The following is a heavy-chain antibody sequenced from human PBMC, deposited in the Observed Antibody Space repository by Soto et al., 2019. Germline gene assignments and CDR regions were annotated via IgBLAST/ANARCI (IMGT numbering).Heavy chain of an antibody. Sequence: GGSLRLSCAASGFSFSTYTMRWVRQAPGKGLEWVSTISSSGADTYYADSVKGRFTISRDNSKNTLYLQMNSLRAEDTAIYYCAKKMSPRPTGVFDIGGQGKMATVPS. J-gene: IGHJ3*02. CDR3: AKKMSPRPTGVFDI. D-gene: IGHD2-8*01. CDR2: ISSSGADT. CDR1: GFSFSTYT. V-gene: IGHV3-23*01.